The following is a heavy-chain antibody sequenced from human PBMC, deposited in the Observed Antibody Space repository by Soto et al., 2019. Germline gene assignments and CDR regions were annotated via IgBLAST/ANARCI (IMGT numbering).Heavy chain of an antibody. Sequence: HPGGSLRLSCAASGFSFSTSSMAWVRQPPGKGLEWVSAISPSASDTLYADSVKGRFTTSRDNSQNTLFLQMTSLRADDTAVYYCAKGGYTFAYEWGQGALVTVSS. J-gene: IGHJ4*02. CDR1: GFSFSTSS. CDR3: AKGGYTFAYE. CDR2: ISPSASDT. V-gene: IGHV3-23*01. D-gene: IGHD5-18*01.